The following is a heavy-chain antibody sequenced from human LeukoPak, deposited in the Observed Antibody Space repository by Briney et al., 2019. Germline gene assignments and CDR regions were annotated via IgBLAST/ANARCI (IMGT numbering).Heavy chain of an antibody. CDR2: ISSSSSYI. CDR1: GFTFSSYS. D-gene: IGHD4-11*01. V-gene: IGHV3-21*01. J-gene: IGHJ6*03. Sequence: GGSLRLSCAASGFTFSSYSMNWVRQAPGKGLEWVSSISSSSSYIYYADSAKGRFTISRDNAKNSLHLQMNSLRAEDTAVYYCARDMRDYMDYYYSSMDVWGKGTTVTVSS. CDR3: ARDMRDYMDYYYSSMDV.